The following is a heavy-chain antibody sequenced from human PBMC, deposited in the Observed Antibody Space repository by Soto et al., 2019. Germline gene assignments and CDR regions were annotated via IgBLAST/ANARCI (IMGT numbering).Heavy chain of an antibody. Sequence: GESLKISCKGPGYSFTIYWIGWVRQVPGKGLEWMGIIYPGDSDARYSPSFKGQVIISVDKSISTAYLQWSSLKASDTAMYYCARENGGYDWRFWGQGTLVTVSS. CDR2: IYPGDSDA. CDR3: ARENGGYDWRF. CDR1: GYSFTIYW. V-gene: IGHV5-51*01. D-gene: IGHD5-12*01. J-gene: IGHJ4*02.